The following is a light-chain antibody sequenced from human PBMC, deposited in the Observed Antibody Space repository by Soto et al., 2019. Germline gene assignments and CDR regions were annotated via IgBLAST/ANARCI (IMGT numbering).Light chain of an antibody. CDR3: QQYGSSPPWP. Sequence: EIVLTQSPGTLSLSPGERATLSCRASQSVSSSYLAWYQQKPGQAPRLLIYGASSRATGIPDRFSGSGSGTDFPLTLSRLEPEDCAVYYCQQYGSSPPWPFGQGTKVEIK. CDR1: QSVSSSY. J-gene: IGKJ1*01. CDR2: GAS. V-gene: IGKV3-20*01.